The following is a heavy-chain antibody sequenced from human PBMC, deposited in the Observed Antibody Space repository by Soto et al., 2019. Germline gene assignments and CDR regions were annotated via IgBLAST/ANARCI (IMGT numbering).Heavy chain of an antibody. V-gene: IGHV3-23*01. Sequence: GGSLRLSCVASGFTSSSYAMNWVRQAPGKGLEWVSVISGNGGSTNYADSVEGRFTISRDNSKNTVYLQMNSLRAEDTAVYYCAQRGLEGSGYHFDYWGQGTLVTVSS. D-gene: IGHD3-22*01. CDR3: AQRGLEGSGYHFDY. J-gene: IGHJ4*02. CDR2: ISGNGGST. CDR1: GFTSSSYA.